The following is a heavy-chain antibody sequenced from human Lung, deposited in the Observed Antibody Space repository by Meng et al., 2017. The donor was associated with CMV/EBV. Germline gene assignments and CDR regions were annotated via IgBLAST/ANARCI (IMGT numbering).Heavy chain of an antibody. CDR2: ISSDDDT. CDR1: GFTVSINS. CDR3: ARDKESRYGSGVRCHPSVNWFAP. D-gene: IGHD2-15*01. V-gene: IGHV3-53*01. Sequence: GESXKISCAASGFTVSINSMSWVRQAPGKGLEWVSLISSDDDTFYADSVKGRFTISRDKSKNTLYLQMNSLRADDTAVYYCARDKESRYGSGVRCHPSVNWFAPWGQGTLVTVSS. J-gene: IGHJ5*02.